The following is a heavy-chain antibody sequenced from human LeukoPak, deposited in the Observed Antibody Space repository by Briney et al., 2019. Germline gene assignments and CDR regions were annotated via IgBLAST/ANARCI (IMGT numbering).Heavy chain of an antibody. V-gene: IGHV3-30*18. CDR2: ISYDGSNK. Sequence: RRSLRLSCAASGFTFFNYVLHCVRQAPGKGLERVSVISYDGSNKYYADSVKGLFTISRDNTKNTLYPQMNRLRAESTAEYDCSKAQYGGYGMRSDYGMDVWGKGTPVTVSS. D-gene: IGHD5-12*01. J-gene: IGHJ6*04. CDR1: GFTFFNYV. CDR3: SKAQYGGYGMRSDYGMDV.